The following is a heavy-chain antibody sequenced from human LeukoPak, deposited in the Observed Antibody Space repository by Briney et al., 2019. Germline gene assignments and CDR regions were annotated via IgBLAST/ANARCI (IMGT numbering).Heavy chain of an antibody. Sequence: GGSLRLSCAASGFPVSSNYMSWVRQAPGKGLEWVSVIYSGGSTYYADSVKGRFTISRDKSKNMLYLQMNSLRAEDTAVYYCASNYYVTKAAFDIWGQGTMVTVSS. CDR2: IYSGGST. D-gene: IGHD3-10*02. V-gene: IGHV3-53*01. CDR1: GFPVSSNY. CDR3: ASNYYVTKAAFDI. J-gene: IGHJ3*02.